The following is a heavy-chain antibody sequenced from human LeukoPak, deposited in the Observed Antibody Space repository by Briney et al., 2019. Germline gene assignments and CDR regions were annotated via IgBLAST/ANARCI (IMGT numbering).Heavy chain of an antibody. CDR3: ARAGRPTYYYYMDV. CDR1: GYSFTGYY. J-gene: IGHJ6*03. V-gene: IGHV1-2*02. Sequence: ASVKVSCKASGYSFTGYYMHWVRQAPGQGLEWMGWINPNSGGTNYAQKFQGRVTMTRDTSISTAYMELSRLRSDDTAVYYCARAGRPTYYYYMDVWGKGTTVTVSS. CDR2: INPNSGGT.